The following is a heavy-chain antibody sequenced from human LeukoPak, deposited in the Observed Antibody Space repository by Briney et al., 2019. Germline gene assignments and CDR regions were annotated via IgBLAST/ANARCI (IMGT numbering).Heavy chain of an antibody. CDR1: GVTFSGSA. CDR3: TALGVAAY. Sequence: GGSLKLSCAASGVTFSGSALHWVRQASGKGLEWVGRIRSRTNSYATVYAASVKGRFTISRDDSKNMAYLQMNSLKTEDTAVYYCTALGVAAYWGQGTLVTVSS. D-gene: IGHD6-19*01. CDR2: IRSRTNSYAT. J-gene: IGHJ4*02. V-gene: IGHV3-73*01.